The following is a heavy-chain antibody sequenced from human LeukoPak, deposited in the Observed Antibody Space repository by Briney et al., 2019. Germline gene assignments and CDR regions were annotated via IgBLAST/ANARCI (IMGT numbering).Heavy chain of an antibody. CDR1: GGSISSYY. J-gene: IGHJ4*02. V-gene: IGHV4-59*01. CDR2: IYYSGST. Sequence: KPSETLSLTCTVSGGSISSYYWSWIRQPPGKGLEWIGYIYYSGSTNYNPSLKSRVTISVDTSKNQFSLKLSSVTAADTAVYYCARVAAYSGSYYRSFDYWGQGTLVTVSS. CDR3: ARVAAYSGSYYRSFDY. D-gene: IGHD1-26*01.